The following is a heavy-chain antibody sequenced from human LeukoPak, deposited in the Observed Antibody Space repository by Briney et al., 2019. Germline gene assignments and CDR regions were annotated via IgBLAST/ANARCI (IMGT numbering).Heavy chain of an antibody. D-gene: IGHD6-13*01. CDR1: GFTVSSNC. CDR2: IYSGGST. Sequence: PGGSLRLSCAASGFTVSSNCMSWVRQAPGKGLEWVSVIYSGGSTYYADSVKGRFTISRDNSKNTLYLQMNSLRAEDTAVYYCATGTYSSSWYPPRSDQDAFDIWGQGTMVTVSS. V-gene: IGHV3-53*05. CDR3: ATGTYSSSWYPPRSDQDAFDI. J-gene: IGHJ3*02.